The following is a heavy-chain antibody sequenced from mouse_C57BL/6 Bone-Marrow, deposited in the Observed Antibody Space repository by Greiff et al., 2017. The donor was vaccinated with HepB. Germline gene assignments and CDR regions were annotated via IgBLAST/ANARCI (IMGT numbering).Heavy chain of an antibody. CDR3: ARGTGTGDFDY. Sequence: EVKLVESGGGLVKPGGSLKLSCAASGFTFSSYAMSWVRQTPEKRLEWVATISDGGSYTYYPDNVKGRFTISRDNAKNNLYLQKSHLKSEDTAMYYCARGTGTGDFDYWGQGTTLTVSS. CDR1: GFTFSSYA. CDR2: ISDGGSYT. D-gene: IGHD4-1*01. J-gene: IGHJ2*01. V-gene: IGHV5-4*03.